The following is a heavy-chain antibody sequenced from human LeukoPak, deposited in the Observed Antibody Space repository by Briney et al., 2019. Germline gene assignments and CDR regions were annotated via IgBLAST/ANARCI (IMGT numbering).Heavy chain of an antibody. V-gene: IGHV4-59*08. CDR2: VSYSGST. CDR1: GGSISTYY. J-gene: IGHJ4*02. Sequence: SETLSLTCTVSGGSISTYYWSWLRQPPGKGLEWIGYVSYSGSTNYNPSLKTLKSRVTMSVDTSKNQFSQKVSSVTAADTAVYYCARLQGRGDNYLDFWGQGALVTVSS. CDR3: ARLQGRGDNYLDF. D-gene: IGHD7-27*01.